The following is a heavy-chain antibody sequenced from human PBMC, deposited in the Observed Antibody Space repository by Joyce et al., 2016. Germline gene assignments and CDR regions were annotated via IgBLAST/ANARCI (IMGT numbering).Heavy chain of an antibody. Sequence: QVQLQQWGAGLLKPSETLSLTCAVYGGSFSGYYWSWIRQPPGKGLEWIGEINTSRSTNYNPSLKRRVTISLDKSKNQFALKLRSVTAADTAVYYCARVLGFCSGGNCYPIWGQGTMVTVSS. CDR1: GGSFSGYY. CDR2: INTSRST. J-gene: IGHJ3*02. V-gene: IGHV4-34*02. CDR3: ARVLGFCSGGNCYPI. D-gene: IGHD2-15*01.